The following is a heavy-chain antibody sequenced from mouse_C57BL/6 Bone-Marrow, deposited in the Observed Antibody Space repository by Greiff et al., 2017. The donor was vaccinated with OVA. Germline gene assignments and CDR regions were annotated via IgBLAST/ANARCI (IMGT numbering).Heavy chain of an antibody. J-gene: IGHJ1*03. Sequence: QVQLKESGPELVKPGASVKISCKASGYAFSSSWMNWVKQRPGKGLEWIGRIYPGDGDTNYNGKFKGKATLTADKSSSTAYMQLSSLTSEDSAVYFCARNRLRYVDVWGTGTTVTVSS. CDR2: IYPGDGDT. V-gene: IGHV1-82*01. D-gene: IGHD6-1*01. CDR3: ARNRLRYVDV. CDR1: GYAFSSSW.